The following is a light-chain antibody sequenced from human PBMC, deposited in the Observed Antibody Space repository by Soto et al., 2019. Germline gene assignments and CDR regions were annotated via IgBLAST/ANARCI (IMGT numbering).Light chain of an antibody. V-gene: IGLV2-23*02. J-gene: IGLJ1*01. CDR1: SSDVGTFNL. CDR2: EVI. CDR3: CSYAGSSAYV. Sequence: SVLTQVASVSGSPGQSITISCTGTSSDVGTFNLVSWYQQHPGKAPRLMIYEVIKRPSGVSNRFSGSKSGNTASLTISGLQAEDEADYYCCSYAGSSAYVFGTGTKVTVL.